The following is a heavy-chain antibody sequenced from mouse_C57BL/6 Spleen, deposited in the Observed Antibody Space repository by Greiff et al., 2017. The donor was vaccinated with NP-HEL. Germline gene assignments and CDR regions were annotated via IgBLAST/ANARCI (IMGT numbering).Heavy chain of an antibody. CDR3: ARGGNRGYYFDY. J-gene: IGHJ2*01. V-gene: IGHV1-82*01. CDR2: IYPGDGDT. CDR1: GYAFSSSW. Sequence: VKLVESGPELVKPGASVKISCKASGYAFSSSWMNWVKQRPGKGLEWIGRIYPGDGDTNYNGKFKGKATLTADKSSSTAYMQLSSLTSEDSAVYFCARGGNRGYYFDYWGQGTTLTVSS. D-gene: IGHD2-1*01.